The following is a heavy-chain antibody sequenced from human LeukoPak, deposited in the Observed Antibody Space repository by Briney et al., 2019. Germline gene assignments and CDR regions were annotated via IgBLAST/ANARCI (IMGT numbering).Heavy chain of an antibody. D-gene: IGHD3-22*01. CDR3: ARAPPLYIYYYDSSGYPDY. J-gene: IGHJ4*02. CDR2: IKQDGSEK. V-gene: IGHV3-7*01. Sequence: GGSLRLSCAASGFTFSSYWMSWVRQAPGKGLEWVANIKQDGSEKYYVDSVKGRFTISRDNAKNSLYLQMNSLRAEDTAVYYCARAPPLYIYYYDSSGYPDYWGQGTLVTVSS. CDR1: GFTFSSYW.